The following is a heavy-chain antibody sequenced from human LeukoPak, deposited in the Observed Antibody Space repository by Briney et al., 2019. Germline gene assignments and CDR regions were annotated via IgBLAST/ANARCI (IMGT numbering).Heavy chain of an antibody. CDR1: GFTFSDYI. J-gene: IGHJ4*02. Sequence: GGSLRLSCAASGFTFSDYILDWFRQAPGKGLEWVSCISGSSTDIYYADSVKGRFTISRDNAKNSLYLQMNSLRAEDTAVYYCAKSHSVVRRGYFDYWGQGALVTVSS. V-gene: IGHV3-21*01. CDR2: ISGSSTDI. CDR3: AKSHSVVRRGYFDY. D-gene: IGHD2-2*01.